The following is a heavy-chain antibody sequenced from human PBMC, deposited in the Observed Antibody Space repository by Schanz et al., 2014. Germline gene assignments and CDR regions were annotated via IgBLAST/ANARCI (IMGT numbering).Heavy chain of an antibody. D-gene: IGHD6-13*01. Sequence: QVQLQESGPGLLKPSETLSLTCTVSGGSIRSYFWSWIRQPPGKGLEWIGYIYYSGSSDYNPSLKSRVTISVDKSKNQFSLKVRSVTAADTAVFYCAREQIMAAAGLVDYWGHGTLVTVSS. J-gene: IGHJ4*01. CDR2: IYYSGSS. V-gene: IGHV4-59*12. CDR1: GGSIRSYF. CDR3: AREQIMAAAGLVDY.